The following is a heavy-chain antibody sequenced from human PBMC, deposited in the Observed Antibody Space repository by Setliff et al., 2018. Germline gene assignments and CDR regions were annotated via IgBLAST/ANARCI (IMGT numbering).Heavy chain of an antibody. V-gene: IGHV4-31*03. CDR2: IYYSGST. Sequence: SETLSLTCTVAGGSISSGGYYWSWIRQHPGKGLEWIGYIYYSGSTYYNPSLKSRVTISVDTSKNQFSLKVNSLTAADTAVYYCARLRGAFDYWGQGTLVTVSS. D-gene: IGHD3-16*01. CDR1: GGSISSGGYY. CDR3: ARLRGAFDY. J-gene: IGHJ4*02.